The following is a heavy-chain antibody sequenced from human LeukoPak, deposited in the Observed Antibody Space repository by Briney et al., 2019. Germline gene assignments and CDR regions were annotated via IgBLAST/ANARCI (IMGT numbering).Heavy chain of an antibody. Sequence: SGGSLRLSCAASGFTFSSYGMHWVRQAPGKGLEWVAFIRYDGSNKYYADSVKGRFTISRDNSKNTLYLQMNSLRAEDTAVYYCAKDYYDSSGYYYVSYWGQGTLVTVSS. J-gene: IGHJ4*02. V-gene: IGHV3-30*02. CDR1: GFTFSSYG. CDR2: IRYDGSNK. CDR3: AKDYYDSSGYYYVSY. D-gene: IGHD3-22*01.